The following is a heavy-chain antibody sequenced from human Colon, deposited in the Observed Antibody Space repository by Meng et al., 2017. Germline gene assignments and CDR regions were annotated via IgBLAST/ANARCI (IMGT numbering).Heavy chain of an antibody. CDR2: IGPKSHGETT. J-gene: IGHJ4*02. V-gene: IGHV3-15*04. CDR1: GFSFSNAW. Sequence: GESLKISCAASGFSFSNAWMSWVRQAPGKGLEWVGRIGPKSHGETTDYVAPVKGRFIISRDDSKNMLYLQMNSLKAEDTGVYYCSTFWGGDPEYWAQGTLVTVSS. CDR3: STFWGGDPEY. D-gene: IGHD2-21*02.